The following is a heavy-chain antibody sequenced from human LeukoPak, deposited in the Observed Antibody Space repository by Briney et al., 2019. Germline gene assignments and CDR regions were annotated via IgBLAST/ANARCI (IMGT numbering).Heavy chain of an antibody. J-gene: IGHJ5*02. CDR1: GFTFSSFT. CDR3: YCRDDLPA. CDR2: ISSDGSNK. Sequence: GGSLRLSCAASGFTFSSFTMHWVRQAPGKGLRWVAVISSDGSNKYYADSVKGRFTISRDDFKNTLYLHMSSLRPEDTAIYYCYCRDDLPAWGQGTLVTISS. V-gene: IGHV3-30*14. D-gene: IGHD5-24*01.